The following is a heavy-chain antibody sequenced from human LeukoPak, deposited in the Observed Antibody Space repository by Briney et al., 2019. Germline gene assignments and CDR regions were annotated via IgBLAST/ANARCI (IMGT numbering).Heavy chain of an antibody. CDR3: ARASRFGDILTGYDY. D-gene: IGHD3-9*01. V-gene: IGHV3-74*01. CDR1: GFTFSSYW. CDR2: INSDGSST. Sequence: GGSLRLSCAASGFTFSSYWMRWVRHAPGKGLVWVSRINSDGSSTSYADSVKGRFTISRDNAKNTLCLQMNSVRAEDTPVYYCARASRFGDILTGYDYWGQGTLVTVSS. J-gene: IGHJ4*02.